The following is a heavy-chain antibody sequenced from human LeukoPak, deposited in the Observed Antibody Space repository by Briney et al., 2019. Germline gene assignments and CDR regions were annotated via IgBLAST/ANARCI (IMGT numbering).Heavy chain of an antibody. CDR2: ISGSGGST. D-gene: IGHD6-19*01. CDR1: GFTFSNYY. CDR3: AKGPNYIAVAGPVDY. J-gene: IGHJ4*02. Sequence: GGSLRLSCAASGFTFSNYYMHWVRQAPGKGLEWVSAISGSGGSTYYADSVKGRFTISRDNSKNTLYLQMNSLRAEDTAVYYCAKGPNYIAVAGPVDYWGQGTLVTVSS. V-gene: IGHV3-23*01.